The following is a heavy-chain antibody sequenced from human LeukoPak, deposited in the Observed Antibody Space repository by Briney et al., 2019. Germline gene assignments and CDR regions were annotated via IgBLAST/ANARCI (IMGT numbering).Heavy chain of an antibody. D-gene: IGHD5-12*01. CDR1: GYTFTGYY. V-gene: IGHV1-2*02. J-gene: IGHJ4*02. CDR3: ARDGVATGTGDY. CDR2: INPNSGGT. Sequence: GSVKVSCKASGYTFTGYYMHWVRQAPGQGLEWMGWINPNSGGTNYAQKFQGRVTMTRHTSISTAYMELSRLRSDDTAVYYCARDGVATGTGDYWGQGTLVTVSS.